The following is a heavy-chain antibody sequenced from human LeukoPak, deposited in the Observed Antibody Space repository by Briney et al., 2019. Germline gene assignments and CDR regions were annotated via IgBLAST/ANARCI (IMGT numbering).Heavy chain of an antibody. CDR3: AKDRGAWFDP. V-gene: IGHV3-30*18. J-gene: IGHJ5*02. CDR1: GFTFSSYG. Sequence: GRSLRLSCAASGFTFSSYGMHWVRQAPGKGLEWVAVISYDGSNKYYADSVKGRFTISRDNSKNTLYLQMNSLRAEDTAVYYCAKDRGAWFDPWGQGTLVTVSS. CDR2: ISYDGSNK.